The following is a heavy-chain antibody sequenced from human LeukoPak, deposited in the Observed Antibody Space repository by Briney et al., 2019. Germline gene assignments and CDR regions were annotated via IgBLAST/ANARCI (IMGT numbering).Heavy chain of an antibody. CDR3: ARESDHFDWLLIDY. CDR1: GYTFTGYY. V-gene: IGHV1-2*02. Sequence: ASVKVSRKASGYTFTGYYMHWVRQAPGQGLEWMGWINPNSGGTNYAQKFQGRVTMTRDTSISTAYMELSRLRSDDTAVYYCARESDHFDWLLIDYWGQGTLVTVSS. J-gene: IGHJ4*02. D-gene: IGHD3-9*01. CDR2: INPNSGGT.